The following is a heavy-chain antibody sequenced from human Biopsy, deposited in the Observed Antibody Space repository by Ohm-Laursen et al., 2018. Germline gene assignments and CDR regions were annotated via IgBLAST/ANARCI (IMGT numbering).Heavy chain of an antibody. D-gene: IGHD3-10*01. Sequence: SLRLSCSASGFTFSTYAMNWVRQAPGQGLEWISYISSTSSATYYADSVKGRFTVPRDNSKNTLYLQMNSLRVEDTAVYYCAKGRSGGTGHGNWFDPWGQGTLVIVSS. CDR1: GFTFSTYA. V-gene: IGHV3-48*01. CDR3: AKGRSGGTGHGNWFDP. J-gene: IGHJ5*02. CDR2: ISSTSSAT.